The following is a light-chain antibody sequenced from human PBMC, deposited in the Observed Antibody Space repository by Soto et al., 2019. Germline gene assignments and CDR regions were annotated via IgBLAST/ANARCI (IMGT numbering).Light chain of an antibody. CDR1: SSEIGGYNY. J-gene: IGLJ2*01. Sequence: QSALTQPASVSGSPGQSITISCTGTSSEIGGYNYVAWYQQHPGKAPKLMINEVSGRPSGISNRFSGSKSGNTASLTISGLQAEDEADYYCSSYSSSLGVVFGGGTKLTVL. CDR2: EVS. V-gene: IGLV2-14*03. CDR3: SSYSSSLGVV.